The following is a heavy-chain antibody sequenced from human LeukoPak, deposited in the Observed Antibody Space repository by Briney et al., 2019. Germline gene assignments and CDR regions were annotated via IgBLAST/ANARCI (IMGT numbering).Heavy chain of an antibody. V-gene: IGHV3-30*18. J-gene: IGHJ4*02. Sequence: GGSLRLSCAASGFTFSSYGMHWVRQAPGKGLEWVAVISYDGSNKYYADSVKGRFTISRDNSKNTLYLEMNSLRAEDTAVYYCAKPLRVGGSGSYYPFDHWGQGTLVTVSS. CDR2: ISYDGSNK. CDR3: AKPLRVGGSGSYYPFDH. CDR1: GFTFSSYG. D-gene: IGHD3-10*01.